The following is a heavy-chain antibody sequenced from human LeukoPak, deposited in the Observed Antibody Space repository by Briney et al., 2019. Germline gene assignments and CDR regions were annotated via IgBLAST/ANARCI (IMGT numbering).Heavy chain of an antibody. CDR3: ARDRYSSSSWRQENNWYFDL. V-gene: IGHV6-1*01. CDR2: TYHRSRWYY. CDR1: GDSVSSNSAA. J-gene: IGHJ2*01. D-gene: IGHD6-13*01. Sequence: SQTLSLTCAISGDSVSSNSAAWNWIRQSPSRGLEWLGRTYHRSRWYYDYELSVKSRITINPDTSKNQFSLQLNSVTAADTAVYYCARDRYSSSSWRQENNWYFDLWGRGTLVTVSS.